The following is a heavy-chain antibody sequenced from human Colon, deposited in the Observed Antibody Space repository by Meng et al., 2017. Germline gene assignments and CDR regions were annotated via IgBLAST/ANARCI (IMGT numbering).Heavy chain of an antibody. J-gene: IGHJ4*02. D-gene: IGHD6-19*01. CDR1: GVGLLNYS. CDR3: ATLGEKRSAAGFGY. V-gene: IGHV3-23*01. Sequence: GSRGVSIQAGGTLWCSCSDSGVGLLNYSMTWFLQGRGQGFGWVSVICSCGGGACEADFVMARFMISRDVSRKTVFLKMSSLRVEVTAVYYFATLGEKRSAAGFGYWGQGTLVTVSS. CDR2: ICSCGGGA.